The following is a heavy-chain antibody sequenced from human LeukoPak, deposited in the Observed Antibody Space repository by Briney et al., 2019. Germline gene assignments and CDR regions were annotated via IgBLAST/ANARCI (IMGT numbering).Heavy chain of an antibody. CDR1: GGTFSSYA. D-gene: IGHD2/OR15-2a*01. Sequence: GASVKVSCKASGGTFSSYAISWVRQAPGQGLEWMGRIIPNIDVANYAQKFQGRVTITADKSTTTAYMELSSLRSEDTAVYYCVRGPILLGSGAFDIWGQGTMVTVSS. CDR2: IIPNIDVA. CDR3: VRGPILLGSGAFDI. J-gene: IGHJ3*02. V-gene: IGHV1-69*04.